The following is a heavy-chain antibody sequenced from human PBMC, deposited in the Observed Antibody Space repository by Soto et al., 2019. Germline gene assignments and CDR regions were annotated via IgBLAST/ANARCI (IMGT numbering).Heavy chain of an antibody. D-gene: IGHD1-1*01. CDR3: ARGERFPGNIPFDH. CDR1: GCSISSYY. V-gene: IGHV4-59*01. Sequence: PSETLSLTCTVTGCSISSYYWSWIRQPPGKGLEWIGYIYYSGSTNYNPSPKSRVTISVDTSKNQFSLKLSAVTAADTAVYYCARGERFPGNIPFDHCGQGTLVTVAS. J-gene: IGHJ4*02. CDR2: IYYSGST.